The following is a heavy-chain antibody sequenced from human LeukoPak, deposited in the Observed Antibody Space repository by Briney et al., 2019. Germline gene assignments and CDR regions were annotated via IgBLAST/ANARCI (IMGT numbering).Heavy chain of an antibody. V-gene: IGHV1-69*06. J-gene: IGHJ4*02. D-gene: IGHD3-10*01. CDR2: IIPIFGTA. CDR3: AKGGYGSGSSLFDY. CDR1: GGTFSSYA. Sequence: EASVKVSCKASGGTFSSYAISWVRQAPGQGLEWMGGIIPIFGTANYAQKFQGRVTITADKSTSTAYMELSSLRSEDTAVYYCAKGGYGSGSSLFDYWGQGTLVTVSS.